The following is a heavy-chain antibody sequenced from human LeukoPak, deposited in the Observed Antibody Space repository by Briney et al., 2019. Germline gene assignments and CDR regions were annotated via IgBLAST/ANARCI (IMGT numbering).Heavy chain of an antibody. CDR1: GFTFYNYG. J-gene: IGHJ4*02. CDR2: ITASGAAT. CDR3: ATYRQVLLPFES. Sequence: GGSLRLSCAVSGFTFYNYGMSWVRQAPGKGLEWVSAITASGAATYIADSVRGRFTISRDNSKSTLSLQMNSLRAEDTAIYYCATYRQVLLPFESWGQGTLVTVSS. D-gene: IGHD2-8*02. V-gene: IGHV3-23*01.